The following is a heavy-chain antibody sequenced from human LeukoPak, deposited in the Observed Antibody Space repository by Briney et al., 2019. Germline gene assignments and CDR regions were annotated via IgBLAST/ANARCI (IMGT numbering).Heavy chain of an antibody. V-gene: IGHV4-34*01. J-gene: IGHJ4*02. Sequence: SETLSLTCAVYGGSFSGYYWSWIRQPPGKGLEWIGEINHSGSTNYNPSLKSRVTISVDTSKNQFSLKLSSVTAADTAVYYCARHRLMVRGIDYWGQGTLVTVST. CDR1: GGSFSGYY. D-gene: IGHD3-10*01. CDR2: INHSGST. CDR3: ARHRLMVRGIDY.